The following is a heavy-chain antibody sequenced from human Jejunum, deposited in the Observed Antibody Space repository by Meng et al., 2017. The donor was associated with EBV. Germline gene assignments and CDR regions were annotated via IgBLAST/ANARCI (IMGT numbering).Heavy chain of an antibody. CDR1: GFIVSNSY. CDR2: IYSDSTT. J-gene: IGHJ5*01. V-gene: IGHV3-53*02. Sequence: DVELVDTGGGLIQPGGSLRLSCAASGFIVSNSYFSWVRQAPGKGLEWVSVIYSDSTTHYADSVKGRFTMSRDNSKSTLFLQMDSLRAEDTAIYYCAKRETSGWYDLWGQGTLVTVSS. CDR3: AKRETSGWYDL. D-gene: IGHD6-19*01.